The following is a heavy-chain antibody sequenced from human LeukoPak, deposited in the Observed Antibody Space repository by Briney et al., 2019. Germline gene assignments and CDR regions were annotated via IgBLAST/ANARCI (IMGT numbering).Heavy chain of an antibody. Sequence: ASVKVSCKASGYTFTGYYMHWVRQAPGQGLEWMGWINPNSGGTNYAQKFQGWATMTRDTSISTAYMELSRLRSDDTAVYYCARATLTYYYDSSGYYFDYWGQGTLVTVSS. V-gene: IGHV1-2*04. CDR3: ARATLTYYYDSSGYYFDY. J-gene: IGHJ4*02. CDR1: GYTFTGYY. D-gene: IGHD3-22*01. CDR2: INPNSGGT.